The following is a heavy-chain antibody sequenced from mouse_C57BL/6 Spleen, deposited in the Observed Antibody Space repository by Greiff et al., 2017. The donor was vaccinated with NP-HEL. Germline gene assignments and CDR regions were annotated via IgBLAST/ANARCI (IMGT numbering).Heavy chain of an antibody. Sequence: QVQLQQSGAELVKPGASVKISCKASGYAFSSYWMNWVKQRPGKGLEWIGQIYPGDGDTNYNGKFKGKATLTADNSSSTAYMQPSSLTSEDSAVYFCAREGKTMVVDYWGQGTTLTVSS. V-gene: IGHV1-80*01. CDR1: GYAFSSYW. D-gene: IGHD2-2*01. CDR3: AREGKTMVVDY. CDR2: IYPGDGDT. J-gene: IGHJ2*01.